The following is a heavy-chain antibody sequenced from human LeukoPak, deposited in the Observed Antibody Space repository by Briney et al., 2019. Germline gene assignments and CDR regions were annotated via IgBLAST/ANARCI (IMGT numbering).Heavy chain of an antibody. CDR2: IIPIFGTA. Sequence: ASVTVSCKASGGTFSSYAISWVRPAPRQGLEWMGGIIPIFGTANYAQKFQGRVTITADKSTSTAYMELTSLRSDDTAVYYCARGDKKENQSGPSGYFDPWGQGTLVTVSS. J-gene: IGHJ5*02. D-gene: IGHD3-10*01. CDR1: GGTFSSYA. CDR3: ARGDKKENQSGPSGYFDP. V-gene: IGHV1-69*06.